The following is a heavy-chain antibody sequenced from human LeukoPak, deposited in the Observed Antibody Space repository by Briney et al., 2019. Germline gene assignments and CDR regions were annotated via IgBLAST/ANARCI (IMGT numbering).Heavy chain of an antibody. J-gene: IGHJ4*02. CDR2: ISAYNGNT. Sequence: WASVKVSCKASGYTFTSYGISWVRQAPGQGLEWMGWISAYNGNTDYAQSLQDRVTMTIDTSTSTVYMELRSLRSDDTAVYYCARDVGRSYDLDYWGQGTLVTVSS. CDR1: GYTFTSYG. V-gene: IGHV1-18*01. CDR3: ARDVGRSYDLDY. D-gene: IGHD3-16*01.